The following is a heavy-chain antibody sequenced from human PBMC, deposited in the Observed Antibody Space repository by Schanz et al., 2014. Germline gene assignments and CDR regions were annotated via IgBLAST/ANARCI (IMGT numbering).Heavy chain of an antibody. J-gene: IGHJ4*02. CDR1: GFTFSDHY. CDR3: VRLDVHDY. V-gene: IGHV3-72*01. D-gene: IGHD3-16*01. CDR2: ITNKPNNYNT. Sequence: VQLVESGGGLAQPGGSLRISCAASGFTFSDHYMDWVRQAPGKGLEWVGRITNKPNNYNTEYAASVKGRFTISRDDSRNSLYLQMSSLKTEDAAVYYCVRLDVHDYWGQGTLVTVSA.